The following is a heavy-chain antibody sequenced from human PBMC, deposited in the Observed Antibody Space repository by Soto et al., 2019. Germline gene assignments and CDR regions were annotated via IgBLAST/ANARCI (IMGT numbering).Heavy chain of an antibody. CDR2: IKQDGSEK. D-gene: IGHD2-15*01. V-gene: IGHV3-7*04. CDR1: GFRLSHYW. Sequence: VPLRRSCLASGFRLSHYWMDCVRQAPGTEREWVAIIKQDGSEKYYVDSAKGRFSISKDNAKNSVYLQMDSLRVDVTALYLCGRVMGTDGWSNQPFDLWGQGTMVTVSS. CDR3: GRVMGTDGWSNQPFDL. J-gene: IGHJ3*01.